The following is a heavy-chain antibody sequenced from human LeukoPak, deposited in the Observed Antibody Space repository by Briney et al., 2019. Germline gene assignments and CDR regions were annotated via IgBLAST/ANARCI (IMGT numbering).Heavy chain of an antibody. D-gene: IGHD5-18*01. CDR1: GGSFSGYY. V-gene: IGHV4-34*01. J-gene: IGHJ4*02. CDR2: INHSGST. CDR3: ARAGYSYGYNY. Sequence: PSETLSLTCAVYGGSFSGYYWSWIRQPPGKGLEWIGEINHSGSTNYNPSLKSRVTISVDTSKNQFSLKLSSVTAADTAVYYCARAGYSYGYNYWGQGPLVTVSS.